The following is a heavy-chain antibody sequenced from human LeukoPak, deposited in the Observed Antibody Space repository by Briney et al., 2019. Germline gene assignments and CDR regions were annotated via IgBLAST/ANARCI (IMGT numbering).Heavy chain of an antibody. D-gene: IGHD6-19*01. CDR3: ARDGSVRIAVAGGNFDY. CDR1: GYTFTSYG. J-gene: IGHJ4*02. Sequence: ASVKVSCKASGYTFTSYGISWVRQAPGQGLEWMGWISAYNGNANYAQKLQGRVTMTTDTSTSTAYMELRSLRSDDTAVYYCARDGSVRIAVAGGNFDYWGQGTLVTVSS. V-gene: IGHV1-18*04. CDR2: ISAYNGNA.